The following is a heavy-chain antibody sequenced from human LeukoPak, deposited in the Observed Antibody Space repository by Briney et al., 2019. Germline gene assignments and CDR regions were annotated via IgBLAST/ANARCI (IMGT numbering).Heavy chain of an antibody. CDR2: IYTSGST. D-gene: IGHD2-15*01. Sequence: SETLSLTCTVSGGSISSYYWSWIRRPAGKGLEWIGRIYTSGSTNYNPSLKSRVTMSVDTSKNQFSLKLSSVTAADTAVYYCARDRTYCSGGSCYMGQIDYWGQGALVTVSS. CDR3: ARDRTYCSGGSCYMGQIDY. V-gene: IGHV4-4*07. CDR1: GGSISSYY. J-gene: IGHJ4*02.